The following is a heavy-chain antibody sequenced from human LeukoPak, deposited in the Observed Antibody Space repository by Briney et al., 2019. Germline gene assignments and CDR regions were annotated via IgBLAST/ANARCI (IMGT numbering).Heavy chain of an antibody. CDR2: ISGSGGST. J-gene: IGHJ4*02. CDR1: GFTFSSYA. D-gene: IGHD6-6*01. V-gene: IGHV3-23*01. Sequence: GGSLRLSCAASGFTFSSYAMSWVRQAPGKGLEWVSGISGSGGSTYYADSVKGRFTISRDNSKNALYLQMNSLRAEDTAVYYCAKDGVSGIAARFDYWGQGTLVTVSS. CDR3: AKDGVSGIAARFDY.